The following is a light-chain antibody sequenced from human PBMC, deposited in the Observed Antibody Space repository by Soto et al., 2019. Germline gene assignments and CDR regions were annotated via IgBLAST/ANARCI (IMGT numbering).Light chain of an antibody. Sequence: EVVLTQSPGTLSLSPGERATLSCRASETVGSNYLAWYQQQPGQAPSLLIFDASSRATGIPDRFSGSGSGTEFSLTISRLEPEDSAEYFCHHYGYGADTFGQGTKLEI. CDR2: DAS. V-gene: IGKV3-20*01. J-gene: IGKJ2*01. CDR3: HHYGYGADT. CDR1: ETVGSNY.